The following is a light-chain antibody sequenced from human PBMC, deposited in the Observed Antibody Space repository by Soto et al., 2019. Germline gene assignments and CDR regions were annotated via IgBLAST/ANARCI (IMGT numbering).Light chain of an antibody. V-gene: IGLV1-40*01. Sequence: QSVLTQPPSVSGAPGQRVTISCTGSSSNIGAGYDVHWYQQLPGTAPKFLIYGNSNRPSGVPDRFSGSKSVTSASLAITGLQAEDEADYYCQSYDSSLSGSVFGGGTKLTVL. CDR2: GNS. J-gene: IGLJ3*02. CDR1: SSNIGAGYD. CDR3: QSYDSSLSGSV.